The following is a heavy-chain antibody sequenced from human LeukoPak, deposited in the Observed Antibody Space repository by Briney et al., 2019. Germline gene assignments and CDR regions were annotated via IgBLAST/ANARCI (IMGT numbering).Heavy chain of an antibody. V-gene: IGHV4-39*01. Sequence: SETLSLTCTVSGGSIRSSYYYWGWIRQPPGKGLEWIGTIYYSGSTYYNPSLKSRVTISVDTSKNQFSLKLSSVTAADTAVYYCAGRFLEWLLDYWGQGTLVTVSS. CDR2: IYYSGST. D-gene: IGHD3-3*01. CDR3: AGRFLEWLLDY. J-gene: IGHJ4*02. CDR1: GGSIRSSYYY.